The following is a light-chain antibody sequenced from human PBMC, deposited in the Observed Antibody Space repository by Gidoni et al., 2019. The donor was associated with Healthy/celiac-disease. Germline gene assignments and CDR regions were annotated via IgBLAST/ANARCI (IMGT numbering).Light chain of an antibody. CDR3: QSYDSSLRGV. CDR1: SSNIGAGYD. CDR2: GNS. J-gene: IGLJ2*01. Sequence: QSVLTQPPSVSGAPVQRVTISCTGSSSNIGAGYDVNWYQQLPGTAPKRLIYGNSNRPSGVPDRFSGSKSGTSASLAITGLQAEDEADYYCQSYDSSLRGVFGGGTKLTVL. V-gene: IGLV1-40*01.